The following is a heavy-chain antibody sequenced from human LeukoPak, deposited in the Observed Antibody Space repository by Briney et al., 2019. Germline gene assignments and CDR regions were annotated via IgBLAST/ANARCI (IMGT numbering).Heavy chain of an antibody. V-gene: IGHV4-4*09. D-gene: IGHD1-26*01. CDR1: GGSISSYY. CDR2: IYSSGST. Sequence: SETLSLTCTVSGGSISSYYWSWIRRPPGKGLEWIGYIYSSGSTNYNPSLNSRVTISVDTSKNQFSLKLSSVTAADTAVYYCARHLRAGSPLFDYWGQGTLVTVSS. J-gene: IGHJ4*02. CDR3: ARHLRAGSPLFDY.